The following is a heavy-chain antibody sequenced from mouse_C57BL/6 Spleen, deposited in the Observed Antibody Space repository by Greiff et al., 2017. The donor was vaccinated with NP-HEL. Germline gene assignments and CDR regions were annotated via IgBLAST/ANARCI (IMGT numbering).Heavy chain of an antibody. CDR2: IYPGDGDT. V-gene: IGHV1-80*01. CDR1: GYAFSSYW. Sequence: QVQLQQSGAELVKPGASVKISCKASGYAFSSYWMNWVKQRPGKGLEWIGQIYPGDGDTNYNGKFKGKATLTADKSSSTAYMQLSSLTSEDSAVYFCATGRYDYYAMDYWGQGTSVTVSS. J-gene: IGHJ4*01. CDR3: ATGRYDYYAMDY. D-gene: IGHD2-10*02.